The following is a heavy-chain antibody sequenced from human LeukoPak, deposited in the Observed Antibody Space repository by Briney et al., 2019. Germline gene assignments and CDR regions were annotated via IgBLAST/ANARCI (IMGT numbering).Heavy chain of an antibody. CDR1: GFTFSSYG. CDR3: AKDIVDYGGNSGIDY. J-gene: IGHJ4*02. D-gene: IGHD4-23*01. CDR2: ISYDGSNK. V-gene: IGHV3-30*18. Sequence: GGSLRLSCAASGFTFSSYGMHWVRQAPGKGLEWVAVISYDGSNKYYADSVKGRFTISRDNSKNTLYLQMNSLRAEDTAVYYCAKDIVDYGGNSGIDYWGQGTLVTVSS.